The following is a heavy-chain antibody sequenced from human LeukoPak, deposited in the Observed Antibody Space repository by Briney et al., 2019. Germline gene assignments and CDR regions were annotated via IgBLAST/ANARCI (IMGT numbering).Heavy chain of an antibody. CDR1: GFTFSSYS. V-gene: IGHV3-21*01. J-gene: IGHJ4*02. D-gene: IGHD5-24*01. Sequence: GGSLRLSCAASGFTFSSYSMNWVRQAPWKGLEWVSSISSSSSYIYYADSVKGRFTISRDNAKNSLYLQMNSLRAEDTAVYYCARGPRRDGYNSDYWGQGTLVTVSS. CDR2: ISSSSSYI. CDR3: ARGPRRDGYNSDY.